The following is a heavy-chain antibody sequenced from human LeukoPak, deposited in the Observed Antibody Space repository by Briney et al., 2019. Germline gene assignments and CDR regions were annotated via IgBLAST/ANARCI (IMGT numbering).Heavy chain of an antibody. D-gene: IGHD5-12*01. V-gene: IGHV1-18*01. CDR3: AAPGGYSGYDVYCYYGMDV. CDR2: ISAYNGNT. Sequence: ASVKVSCEASGYTFTSYGISWVRQAPGQGLEWMGWISAYNGNTNYAQELQGRVTMTTDTSTSAAYMELRSLRSDDTAVYYCAAPGGYSGYDVYCYYGMDVWGQGTTVTVSS. J-gene: IGHJ6*02. CDR1: GYTFTSYG.